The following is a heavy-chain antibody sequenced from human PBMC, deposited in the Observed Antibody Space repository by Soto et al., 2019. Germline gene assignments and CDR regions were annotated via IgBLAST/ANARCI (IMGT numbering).Heavy chain of an antibody. J-gene: IGHJ6*02. CDR1: GYTFTSYG. D-gene: IGHD6-13*01. V-gene: IGHV1-18*04. Sequence: QVQLVQSGAEVKKPGASVKVSCKASGYTFTSYGISLVRQAPGQGLEWMGWISAYNDNINYAQKLQGRVTMTTDTSTSTAYMELRSLRSDDTAVYYCARDFPGIAAAGIVLGYYYYGMDVWGQGTTVTVSS. CDR3: ARDFPGIAAAGIVLGYYYYGMDV. CDR2: ISAYNDNI.